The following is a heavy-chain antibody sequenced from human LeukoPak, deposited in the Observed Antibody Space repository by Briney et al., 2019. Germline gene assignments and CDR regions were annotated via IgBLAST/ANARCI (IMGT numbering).Heavy chain of an antibody. J-gene: IGHJ4*02. V-gene: IGHV1-69*04. CDR2: IIPILGIA. CDR1: GGTFSSYA. D-gene: IGHD6-19*01. Sequence: SVKVSCKASGGTFSSYAISWVRQAPGQGLEWMGRIIPILGIANYAQKFQGRVTITADKSTSTAYMELSSLRSEDTAVYYCAREQQWLVLFDYWGQGTLVTVSS. CDR3: AREQQWLVLFDY.